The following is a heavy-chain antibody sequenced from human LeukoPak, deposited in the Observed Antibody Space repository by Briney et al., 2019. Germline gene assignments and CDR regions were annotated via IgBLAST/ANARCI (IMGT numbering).Heavy chain of an antibody. CDR1: GYTFTSYG. CDR3: ARGLLDYGGDNWFDP. J-gene: IGHJ5*02. Sequence: ASVTVSCKASGYTFTSYGISWVRQAPGQGLEWMGWISAYNGYTNYAQKLQGRVTMTTDTSTSTAYMELRSLRSDDTAVYYCARGLLDYGGDNWFDPWGQGTLVTVSS. CDR2: ISAYNGYT. D-gene: IGHD4-23*01. V-gene: IGHV1-18*01.